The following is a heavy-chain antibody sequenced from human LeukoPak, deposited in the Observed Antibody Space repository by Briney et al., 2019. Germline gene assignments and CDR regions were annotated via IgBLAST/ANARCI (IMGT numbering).Heavy chain of an antibody. Sequence: ASVKVSCKTSGYNFNRYAITWVRQAPGQGLEWMGWFSTSNGDTNYAETFQGRVAMTTDTVTKTAYMELRRLRSGDTAIYFCARVADTSMVTPGFDSWGQGTLVTVSS. D-gene: IGHD5-18*01. CDR3: ARVADTSMVTPGFDS. V-gene: IGHV1-18*01. CDR2: FSTSNGDT. J-gene: IGHJ4*02. CDR1: GYNFNRYA.